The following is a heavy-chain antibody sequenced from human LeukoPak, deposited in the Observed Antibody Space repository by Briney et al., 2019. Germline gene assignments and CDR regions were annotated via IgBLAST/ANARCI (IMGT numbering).Heavy chain of an antibody. J-gene: IGHJ4*02. D-gene: IGHD4-17*01. CDR1: GYTFTGYY. CDR2: INPNSGGT. V-gene: IGHV1-2*04. CDR3: ARDYGDYVFDY. Sequence: ASVKVSCKASGYTFTGYYMHWVRQAPGQGLEWMGWINPNSGGTNYAQKFQGWVSMTRDTSISTAYMELSRLRSDDTAVYYCARDYGDYVFDYWGQGTLVTVSS.